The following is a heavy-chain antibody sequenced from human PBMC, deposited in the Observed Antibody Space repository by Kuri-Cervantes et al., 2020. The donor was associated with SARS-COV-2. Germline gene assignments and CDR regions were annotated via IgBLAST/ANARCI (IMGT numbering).Heavy chain of an antibody. Sequence: ASVKVSCKASGYTFTSYAMHWVRQAPGQRLEWMGWINAGNGNTKYSQKFQGRVTITRDTSASTAYMELSSLRSEDTAVCYCARDHDYYDSSGYYGMDVWGQGTTVTVSS. J-gene: IGHJ6*02. V-gene: IGHV1-3*01. CDR3: ARDHDYYDSSGYYGMDV. D-gene: IGHD3-22*01. CDR1: GYTFTSYA. CDR2: INAGNGNT.